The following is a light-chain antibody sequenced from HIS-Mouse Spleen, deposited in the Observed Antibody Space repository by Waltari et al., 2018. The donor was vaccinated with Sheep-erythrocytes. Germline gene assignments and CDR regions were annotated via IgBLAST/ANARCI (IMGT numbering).Light chain of an antibody. Sequence: QSALTQPASVSGSPGQSITISCTGTSSDVGSYNLVSWYQQHPDKAPKLMIYEGSKRPSGVSNRFSCSKSGNTASLTIAGLQAEDEADYYCCSYAGSSTWVFGGGTKLTVL. CDR1: SSDVGSYNL. CDR3: CSYAGSSTWV. V-gene: IGLV2-23*01. CDR2: EGS. J-gene: IGLJ3*02.